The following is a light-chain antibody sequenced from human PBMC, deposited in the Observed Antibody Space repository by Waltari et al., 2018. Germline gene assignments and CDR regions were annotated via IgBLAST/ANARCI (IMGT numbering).Light chain of an antibody. CDR3: QQYNKWPPFT. CDR2: GAS. Sequence: EIVMTQSPVTLSVSPGARATLSCRASQSVSSNLAWYQQKPGQAPRLLIYGASTRATGIPARFSGSGSGTEFTLTISSLQSEDFAVYYCQQYNKWPPFTFGPGTKVEI. CDR1: QSVSSN. V-gene: IGKV3-15*01. J-gene: IGKJ3*01.